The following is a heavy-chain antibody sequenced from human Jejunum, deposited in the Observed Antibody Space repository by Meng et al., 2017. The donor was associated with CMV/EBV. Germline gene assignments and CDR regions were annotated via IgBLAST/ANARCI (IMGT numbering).Heavy chain of an antibody. CDR1: DTFNKST. CDR2: IFPIFGTA. Sequence: DTFNKSTVGWVGQAHGQGLEWVGRIFPIFGTATYEQKFKGRVTITADKSTNVVYMDLSRLTFKDADMYYCARECRNYYPETWFDHWGQGTLVTVSS. V-gene: IGHV1-69*08. D-gene: IGHD1-26*01. CDR3: ARECRNYYPETWFDH. J-gene: IGHJ5*02.